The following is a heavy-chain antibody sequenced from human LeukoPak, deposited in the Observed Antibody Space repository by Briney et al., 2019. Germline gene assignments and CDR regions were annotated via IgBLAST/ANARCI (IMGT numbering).Heavy chain of an antibody. J-gene: IGHJ4*02. V-gene: IGHV4-4*07. Sequence: PSETLSLTCTVSGGSISNYYWSWIRQPDGKGLEWIGRIYSSESTNYNPSLKSRVMVSIDTPKNQFSLKLNSLTATDTAVYYCARQNPGYNWNYFDYWGQGTLVTVSS. CDR1: GGSISNYY. CDR3: ARQNPGYNWNYFDY. D-gene: IGHD1-20*01. CDR2: IYSSEST.